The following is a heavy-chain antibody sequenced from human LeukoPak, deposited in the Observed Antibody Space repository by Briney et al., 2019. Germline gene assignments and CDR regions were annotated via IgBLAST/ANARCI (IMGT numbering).Heavy chain of an antibody. D-gene: IGHD4/OR15-4a*01. CDR3: ARETTMGGSIDY. J-gene: IGHJ4*02. V-gene: IGHV4-59*11. Sequence: SETLSLTCTVSGGSISSHYWSWIRQPPGKGLEWIGYIYYSGSTNYNPSLKSRVTISVDTSKNRFSLKLSSVTAADTAVYYCARETTMGGSIDYWGQGTLVTVSS. CDR2: IYYSGST. CDR1: GGSISSHY.